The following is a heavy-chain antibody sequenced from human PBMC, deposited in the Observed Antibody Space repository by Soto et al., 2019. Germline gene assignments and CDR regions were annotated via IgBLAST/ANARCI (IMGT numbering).Heavy chain of an antibody. Sequence: KTSETLCIPCTFSIGSISSGGYHWSWIRQHPGKGLELIGYIHYTGSTYYNPSLKSRLTISVDTSKNQFSLRLSSVTAADTAVYYCARDSAIAARAFDIWGRGTMVTVSS. D-gene: IGHD6-6*01. CDR1: IGSISSGGYH. J-gene: IGHJ3*02. CDR3: ARDSAIAARAFDI. CDR2: IHYTGST. V-gene: IGHV4-31*03.